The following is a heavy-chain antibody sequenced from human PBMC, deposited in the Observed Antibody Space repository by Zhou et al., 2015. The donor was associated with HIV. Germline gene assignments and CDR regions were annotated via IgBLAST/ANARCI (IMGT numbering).Heavy chain of an antibody. CDR3: AREGGRLGYCSTTSCNNWFDP. CDR2: IIPIFGTA. D-gene: IGHD2-2*01. Sequence: QVQLVQSGAEVKKPGSSVKVSCKASGGTFSSYAISWVRQAPGQGLEWMGGIIPIFGTANYAQKFQGRVTITADESTSTAYMELSSLRSEDTAVYYCAREGGRLGYCSTTSCNNWFDPWGQGTLVTVSS. CDR1: GGTFSSYA. J-gene: IGHJ5*02. V-gene: IGHV1-69*01.